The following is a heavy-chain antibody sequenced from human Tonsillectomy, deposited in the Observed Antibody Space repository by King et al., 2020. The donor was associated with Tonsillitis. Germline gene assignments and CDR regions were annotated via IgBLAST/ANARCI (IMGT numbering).Heavy chain of an antibody. J-gene: IGHJ3*02. V-gene: IGHV1-69*01. Sequence: QLVQSGAEVKKPGSSVKVSCKASGGTFNRYTINWVRQAPGQGLEWLGGIVPIFGPANYAQKFQDRVTITADESTSTAYMELNSLRSEDTAVYYCATESEAPYSGSYYLANGFDIWGQGTMVTVSS. CDR1: GGTFNRYT. CDR3: ATESEAPYSGSYYLANGFDI. D-gene: IGHD1-26*01. CDR2: IVPIFGPA.